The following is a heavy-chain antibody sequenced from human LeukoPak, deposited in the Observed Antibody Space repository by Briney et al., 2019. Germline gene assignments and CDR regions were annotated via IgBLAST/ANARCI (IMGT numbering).Heavy chain of an antibody. CDR3: AKSLDYDILTGYYPFDY. CDR2: ISGSGGST. V-gene: IGHV3-23*01. J-gene: IGHJ4*02. Sequence: GGSLRLSCAASGFTFSSYGMSWVRQAPGKGLEWVSAISGSGGSTYYADSVKGRFTISRDNSKNTLYLQMNSLRAEDTAVYYCAKSLDYDILTGYYPFDYWGQGTLVTVSS. CDR1: GFTFSSYG. D-gene: IGHD3-9*01.